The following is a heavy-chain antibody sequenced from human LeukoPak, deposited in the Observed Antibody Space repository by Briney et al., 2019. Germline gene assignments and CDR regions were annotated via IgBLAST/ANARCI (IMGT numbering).Heavy chain of an antibody. Sequence: ASVKVSCKASGYTFTSYYMHWVRQAPGQGLEWMGIINPSGGSTSYAQKFQGRVTMTRDTSTSTAYMELSSLRSEDTAVYYCARVSSSGWYDYWGQGTLVTVSS. CDR3: ARVSSSGWYDY. CDR2: INPSGGST. CDR1: GYTFTSYY. J-gene: IGHJ4*02. V-gene: IGHV1-46*01. D-gene: IGHD6-19*01.